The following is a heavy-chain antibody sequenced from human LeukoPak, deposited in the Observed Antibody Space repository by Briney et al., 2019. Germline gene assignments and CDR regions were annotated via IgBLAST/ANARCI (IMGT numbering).Heavy chain of an antibody. CDR1: GYTFTGYY. CDR3: ARDTARITIFGVAKYMDV. CDR2: INPNSGGT. D-gene: IGHD3-3*01. J-gene: IGHJ6*03. V-gene: IGHV1-2*02. Sequence: ASVKVSCKASGYTFTGYYIHWVRHAPGQGLEWMGWINPNSGGTNYAQKFQGSVTMTRDTSISTAYMELSRLRSDDTAVYYCARDTARITIFGVAKYMDVWGKGTAVTVSS.